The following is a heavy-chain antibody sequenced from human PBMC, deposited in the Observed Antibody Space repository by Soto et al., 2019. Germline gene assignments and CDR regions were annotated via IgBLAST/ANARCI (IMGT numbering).Heavy chain of an antibody. V-gene: IGHV4-59*08. CDR3: ARRPPRMDGYAFDI. CDR2: IYYSGST. D-gene: IGHD2-8*01. CDR1: GGSISSYY. Sequence: SETLSLTCTVSGGSISSYYWSCIRQPPGKRLEWIGYIYYSGSTNYNPSLKSRVTISVDTSKNQFSLKLSSVTAADTAVYYCARRPPRMDGYAFDIWGQGTMVTVSS. J-gene: IGHJ3*02.